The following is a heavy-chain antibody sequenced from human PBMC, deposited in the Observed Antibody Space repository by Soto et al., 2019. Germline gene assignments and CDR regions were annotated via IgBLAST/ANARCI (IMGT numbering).Heavy chain of an antibody. CDR2: IKQDGNEK. CDR3: ARDRPDTLGNWFDP. Sequence: RYWMSHFRKDPGKGLEWVANIKQDGNEKYYVDSVEGRFTISRDNAKNSLYLQMNSLRGEDTAVYYCARDRPDTLGNWFDPWGQGPLVTAS. D-gene: IGHD5-18*01. J-gene: IGHJ5*02. V-gene: IGHV3-7*04. CDR1: RYW.